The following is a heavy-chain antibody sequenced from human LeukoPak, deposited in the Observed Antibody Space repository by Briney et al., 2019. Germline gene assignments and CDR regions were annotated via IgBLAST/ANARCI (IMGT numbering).Heavy chain of an antibody. J-gene: IGHJ4*02. Sequence: GGSLRLSCAASGFTLSSYGMHWVRQAPGKGLEWVAVIWYDGSNKYYADSVKGRFTISRDNSKNTLYLQMNSLRAEDTAIYYCAKDRYSRGYFDWGQGTLVTVSS. CDR3: AKDRYSRGYFD. V-gene: IGHV3-33*06. D-gene: IGHD3-22*01. CDR2: IWYDGSNK. CDR1: GFTLSSYG.